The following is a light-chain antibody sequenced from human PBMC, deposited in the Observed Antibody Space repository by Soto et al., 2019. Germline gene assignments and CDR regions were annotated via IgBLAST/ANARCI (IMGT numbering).Light chain of an antibody. V-gene: IGKV1-5*03. CDR2: KAS. J-gene: IGKJ1*01. Sequence: DIQMTQSPSTLSASVGDRVTITCRASPSISSWLAWYQQKPGKAPKLLIYKASSLESGVPSRFSGSGSATEFTLTISSLQPDDFATYYCQQYNSYSQTFGQGTKVDIK. CDR1: PSISSW. CDR3: QQYNSYSQT.